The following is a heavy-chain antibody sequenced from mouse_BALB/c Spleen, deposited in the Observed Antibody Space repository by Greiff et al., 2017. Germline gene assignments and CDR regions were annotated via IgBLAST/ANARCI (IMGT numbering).Heavy chain of an antibody. D-gene: IGHD2-4*01. CDR1: GFNIKDTY. CDR3: AYDYDGDYYAMDY. CDR2: IDPANGNT. V-gene: IGHV14-3*02. J-gene: IGHJ4*01. Sequence: EVKLMESGAELVKPGASVKLSCTASGFNIKDTYMHWVKQRPEQGLEWIGRIDPANGNTKYDPKFQGKATITADTSSNTAYLQLSSLTSEDTAVYYCAYDYDGDYYAMDYWGQGTSVTVSS.